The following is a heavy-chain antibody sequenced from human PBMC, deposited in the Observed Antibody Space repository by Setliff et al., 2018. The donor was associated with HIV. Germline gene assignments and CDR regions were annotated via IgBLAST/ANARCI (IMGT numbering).Heavy chain of an antibody. CDR2: IYYRGGT. CDR3: ARATATWLVDN. Sequence: SETLSLTCNVSGASISSYYWSWIRQPPGKGLEWIGYIYYRGGTNYNPSLKSRLTISVDAAKNQFPLKLSSVTTADTAVYYCARATATWLVDNWGQGTLVTVSS. J-gene: IGHJ4*02. D-gene: IGHD2-15*01. CDR1: GASISSYY. V-gene: IGHV4-59*01.